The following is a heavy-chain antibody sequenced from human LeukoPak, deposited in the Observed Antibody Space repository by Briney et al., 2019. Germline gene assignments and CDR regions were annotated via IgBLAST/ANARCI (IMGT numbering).Heavy chain of an antibody. Sequence: GWSLRLSCAASGFSVSSNYMSWVRQAPGKGLEWVSVIYSGGSTYYAGSVKGRFTISRDNPKNTLYLQMNSLRAEDTAVYYCARVGGNRPWYFDLWGRGTLVTVSS. CDR2: IYSGGST. D-gene: IGHD4-23*01. V-gene: IGHV3-53*01. CDR1: GFSVSSNY. CDR3: ARVGGNRPWYFDL. J-gene: IGHJ2*01.